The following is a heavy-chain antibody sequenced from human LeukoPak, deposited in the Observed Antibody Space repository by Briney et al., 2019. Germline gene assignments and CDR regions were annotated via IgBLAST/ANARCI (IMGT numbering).Heavy chain of an antibody. CDR2: INPNSGGT. D-gene: IGHD7-27*01. CDR1: GYTFTGYY. J-gene: IGHJ4*02. V-gene: IGHV1-2*02. Sequence: ASVKVSCKASGYTFTGYYMHWVRQAPGQGLEWMGWINPNSGGTNNAQKFQGRVTMTRDTSISTAYMELSRLRSDDTAVYYCARIANWGPRSFDYWGQGTLVTVSS. CDR3: ARIANWGPRSFDY.